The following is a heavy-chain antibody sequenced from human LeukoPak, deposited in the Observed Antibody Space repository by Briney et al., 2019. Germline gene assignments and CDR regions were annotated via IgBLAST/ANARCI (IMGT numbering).Heavy chain of an antibody. CDR3: ARDRGEGWFDP. CDR2: IGSSGSIV. D-gene: IGHD3-10*01. V-gene: IGHV3-48*03. Sequence: GGSLRLSCAASGFSYSFYEMNWLPQAPGKGREWVSYIGSSGSIVHYADSVKGRFTISRDNAKNSLYLEMRSLRAEDTAVYYCARDRGEGWFDPWGQGTLVTVSS. CDR1: GFSYSFYE. J-gene: IGHJ5*02.